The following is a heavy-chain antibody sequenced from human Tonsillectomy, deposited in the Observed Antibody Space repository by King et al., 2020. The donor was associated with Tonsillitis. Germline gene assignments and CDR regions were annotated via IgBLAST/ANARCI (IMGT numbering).Heavy chain of an antibody. CDR1: GFTFNTYG. D-gene: IGHD7-27*01. CDR3: AKATDTYGPLWGMDV. V-gene: IGHV3-30*18. CDR2: ISYDGSYK. J-gene: IGHJ6*02. Sequence: VQLEESGGGVVQPGRSLRLSCAASGFTFNTYGMHWVRQAPGKGLEWVATISYDGSYKYYADSVKGRFTISRDNSKNTLYLQMNSLRAEDTAVYYCAKATDTYGPLWGMDVWGQGTTVTVSS.